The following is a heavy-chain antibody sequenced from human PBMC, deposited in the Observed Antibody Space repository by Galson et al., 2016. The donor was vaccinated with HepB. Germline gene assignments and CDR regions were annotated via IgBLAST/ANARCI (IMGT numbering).Heavy chain of an antibody. V-gene: IGHV1-69*13. CDR3: ARDRYLAGWRSPFDP. J-gene: IGHJ5*02. CDR1: GGIFSNYA. CDR2: IIPILGTP. D-gene: IGHD3-16*01. Sequence: SVKVSCKASGGIFSNYAITWVRQAPGQGLEWMGGIIPILGTPRYAQKFQGRVTITADESTSTAYMEMSRLRSEDTAEDYCARDRYLAGWRSPFDPWGQGTLVIVSS.